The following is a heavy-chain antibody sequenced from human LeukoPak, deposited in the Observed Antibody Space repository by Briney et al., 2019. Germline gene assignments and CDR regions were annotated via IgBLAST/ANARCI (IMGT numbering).Heavy chain of an antibody. V-gene: IGHV3-11*06. J-gene: IGHJ4*02. Sequence: PGGSLRLSCAASGFSFSNFYMSWIRQAPGKGLEWVSYISSSSTYTNSADSVRGRFTISRDNAKNSLYLQMNSLGVEDTAVYYCARDVGGNGGGGTFDYWGQGTLVTVSS. CDR1: GFSFSNFY. CDR2: ISSSSTYT. CDR3: ARDVGGNGGGGTFDY. D-gene: IGHD2-8*01.